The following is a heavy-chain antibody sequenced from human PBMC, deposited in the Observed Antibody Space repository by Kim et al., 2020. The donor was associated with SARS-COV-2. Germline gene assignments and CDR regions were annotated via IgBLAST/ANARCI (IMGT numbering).Heavy chain of an antibody. J-gene: IGHJ5*02. CDR3: AKDNYRGSPYDFWSGYLNWFDP. D-gene: IGHD3-3*01. V-gene: IGHV3-43*02. CDR1: GFTFDDYA. Sequence: GGSLRLSCAASGFTFDDYAMHWVRQAPGKGLEWVSLISGDGGSTYYADSVKGRFTISRDNSKNSLYLQMNSLRTEDTALYYCAKDNYRGSPYDFWSGYLNWFDPWGQGTLVTVSS. CDR2: ISGDGGST.